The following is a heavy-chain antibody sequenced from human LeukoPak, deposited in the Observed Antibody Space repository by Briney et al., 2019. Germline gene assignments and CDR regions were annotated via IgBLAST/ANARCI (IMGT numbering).Heavy chain of an antibody. CDR2: ISYDGSNK. D-gene: IGHD1-14*01. Sequence: GGSLRLSCAASGLTFSSYAMTWVRQAPGKGLEWVAVISYDGSNKYYADSVKGRFTISRDNSKNTLYLQMNSLRAEDTAVYYCAKDYNDAFDIWGQGTMVTVSS. J-gene: IGHJ3*02. CDR1: GLTFSSYA. V-gene: IGHV3-30*18. CDR3: AKDYNDAFDI.